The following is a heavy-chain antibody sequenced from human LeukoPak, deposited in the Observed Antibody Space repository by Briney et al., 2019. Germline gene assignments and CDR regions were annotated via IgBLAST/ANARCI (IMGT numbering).Heavy chain of an antibody. Sequence: SETLSLTCSVSGGSISPYYWSWIRQPPGKGLEWIGYIYSSGSANYNPSLKSRVTISVDTSKNHFSLKLSSVTAADTAVYYCARMGGYSGYATHWGQGTLVTVSS. CDR3: ARMGGYSGYATH. J-gene: IGHJ4*02. D-gene: IGHD5-12*01. CDR1: GGSISPYY. CDR2: IYSSGSA. V-gene: IGHV4-59*08.